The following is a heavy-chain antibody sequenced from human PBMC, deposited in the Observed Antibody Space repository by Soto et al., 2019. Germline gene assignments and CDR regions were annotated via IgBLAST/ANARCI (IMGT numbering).Heavy chain of an antibody. CDR3: TRDTYGDYYWYFDL. Sequence: EVQLVESGGGLVKPGGSLRLSCAASGFTFSNAWMNWVRQAPGKGLEWVGGIKSKTDGGTTDYAAPVKGRFTISRDDSKNTLYLQMNSLKTEDTAVYYCTRDTYGDYYWYFDLWGRGTLVTVSS. D-gene: IGHD4-17*01. V-gene: IGHV3-15*07. CDR1: GFTFSNAW. J-gene: IGHJ2*01. CDR2: IKSKTDGGTT.